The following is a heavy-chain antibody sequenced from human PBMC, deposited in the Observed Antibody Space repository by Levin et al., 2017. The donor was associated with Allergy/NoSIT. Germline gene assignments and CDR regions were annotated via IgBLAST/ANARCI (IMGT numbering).Heavy chain of an antibody. CDR2: ISGTGGAA. J-gene: IGHJ4*01. V-gene: IGHV3-23*01. D-gene: IGHD3-22*01. CDR3: AKDYYFDSSGYFYSDYFDY. CDR1: GFTFSSYA. Sequence: GGSLRLSCAASGFTFSSYAMTWVRQAPGKGLEWVSAISGTGGAAHYADSVEGRFTISRDNSKNTLYLQMNSLRAEDTAVYYCAKDYYFDSSGYFYSDYFDYWGHGTLVTVSS.